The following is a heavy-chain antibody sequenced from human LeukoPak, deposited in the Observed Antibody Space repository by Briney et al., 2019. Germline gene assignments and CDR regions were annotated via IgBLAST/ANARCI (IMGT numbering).Heavy chain of an antibody. CDR3: ARHVSNYCDSSQFDY. CDR2: IYYSGST. V-gene: IGHV4-39*01. Sequence: SETLSLTCIVSGGSISSSSYYWGWIRQPPGKGLEWIGNIYYSGSTHYNPSLKSRVTISVDTSKNQFSLKLSSVTAADTAVYYCARHVSNYCDSSQFDYWGQGTLVTVSS. D-gene: IGHD3-22*01. CDR1: GGSISSSSYY. J-gene: IGHJ4*02.